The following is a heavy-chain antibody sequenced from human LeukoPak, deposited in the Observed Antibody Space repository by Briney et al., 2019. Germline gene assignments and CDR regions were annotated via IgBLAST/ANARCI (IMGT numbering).Heavy chain of an antibody. CDR1: GGTFSSYA. Sequence: SVKVSCKASGGTFSSYAISWVRQAPGQGLEWMGVIIPIFGTANYAQKFQGRVTITADESTSTAYMELSSLRSEDTAVYYCARGRYHMVRGEPYYYYGMDVWGQGTTVTVSS. V-gene: IGHV1-69*13. J-gene: IGHJ6*02. CDR3: ARGRYHMVRGEPYYYYGMDV. CDR2: IIPIFGTA. D-gene: IGHD3-10*01.